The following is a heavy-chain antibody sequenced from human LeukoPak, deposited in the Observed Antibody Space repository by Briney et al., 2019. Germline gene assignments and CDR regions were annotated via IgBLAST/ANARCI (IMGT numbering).Heavy chain of an antibody. CDR1: GGTFSSYT. Sequence: SVKDSCKASGGTFSSYTISWVRPAPGQGLEWMGRIIPILGIANYAQKFQGRVTITADKSTSTAYMELSSLRSEDTAVYYCASDYYDSSGYYRWGQGTLVTVSS. J-gene: IGHJ5*02. V-gene: IGHV1-69*02. CDR3: ASDYYDSSGYYR. D-gene: IGHD3-22*01. CDR2: IIPILGIA.